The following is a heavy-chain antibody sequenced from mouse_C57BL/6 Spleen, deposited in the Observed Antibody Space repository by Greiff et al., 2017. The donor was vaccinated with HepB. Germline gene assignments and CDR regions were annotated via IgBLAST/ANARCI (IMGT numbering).Heavy chain of an antibody. Sequence: DVQLQESGPGMVKPSQSLSLTCTVSGYSITSGYDWHWIRHFPGNQLEWMGYISYSGSTNYNPTLKSPITITHDTSKNPVFLKLNTVTTEDTATYYCARGHDYYGYYFDYWGQGTTLTVSS. D-gene: IGHD1-1*01. CDR3: ARGHDYYGYYFDY. CDR2: ISYSGST. J-gene: IGHJ2*01. V-gene: IGHV3-1*01. CDR1: GYSITSGYD.